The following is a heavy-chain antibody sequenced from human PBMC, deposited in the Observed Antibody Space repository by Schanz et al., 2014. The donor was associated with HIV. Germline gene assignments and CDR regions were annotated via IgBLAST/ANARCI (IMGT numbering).Heavy chain of an antibody. V-gene: IGHV3-33*01. J-gene: IGHJ6*02. Sequence: VQLVESGGGLVQPGGSLKLSCAVSGFTFSSYGMHWVRQSPVKGLEWVAIINYDGSNKYYADSVKGRFTISRDDSMNSLHLQMNSLKTEDTAVYFCAREAYSGSRGLWNYYYYYGMDVWGQGTTVTVSS. D-gene: IGHD3-10*01. CDR2: INYDGSNK. CDR1: GFTFSSYG. CDR3: AREAYSGSRGLWNYYYYYGMDV.